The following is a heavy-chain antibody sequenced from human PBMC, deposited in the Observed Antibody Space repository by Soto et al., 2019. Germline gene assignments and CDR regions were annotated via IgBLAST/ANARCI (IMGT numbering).Heavy chain of an antibody. CDR2: ISSTGGTT. Sequence: EVQLLESGGGLVQPGRSLRLSCAASGFTFSSYAMSWVRQAPGKGLEWVSGISSTGGTTYYADSVKDRFTISRDNSKKTLFLQMNSLRAEDTAVYYCAKDPSGGYCSGGSCSYWGQGTLVTVSS. V-gene: IGHV3-23*01. CDR3: AKDPSGGYCSGGSCSY. D-gene: IGHD2-15*01. J-gene: IGHJ4*02. CDR1: GFTFSSYA.